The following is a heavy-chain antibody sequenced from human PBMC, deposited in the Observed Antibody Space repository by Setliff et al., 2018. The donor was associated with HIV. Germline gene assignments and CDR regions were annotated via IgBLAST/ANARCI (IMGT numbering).Heavy chain of an antibody. Sequence: SETLSLTCTVSGGSISSYYWSWTRQPPGKGLGWIGYIYYSGSTNYNPSLKSRVTISVDTSKNQFSLKLSSVTAADTAVYYCARSAAYDSSFQHWGQGTLVTVSS. CDR3: ARSAAYDSSFQH. V-gene: IGHV4-59*01. CDR1: GGSISSYY. CDR2: IYYSGST. J-gene: IGHJ1*01. D-gene: IGHD3-22*01.